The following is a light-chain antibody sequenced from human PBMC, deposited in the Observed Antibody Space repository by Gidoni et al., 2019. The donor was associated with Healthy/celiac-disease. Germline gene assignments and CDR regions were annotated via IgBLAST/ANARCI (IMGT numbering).Light chain of an antibody. Sequence: QLVLTQSPSAFASLGASVKLTCTLNSGTSSYAIACPQQQPEKGPRYLMKLNSDGSHSKGDGIPDRFSGSSSGAERYLTISSLQSEDESDYYCQTWGTGIRVVGTGTKVTVL. CDR3: QTWGTGIRV. CDR1: SGTSSYA. J-gene: IGLJ1*01. CDR2: LNSDGSH. V-gene: IGLV4-69*01.